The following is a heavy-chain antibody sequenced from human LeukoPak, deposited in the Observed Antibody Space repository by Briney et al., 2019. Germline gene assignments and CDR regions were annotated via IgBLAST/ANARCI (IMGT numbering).Heavy chain of an antibody. J-gene: IGHJ4*02. V-gene: IGHV4-39*01. CDR3: ARVSDVLRFLEWAYVDY. Sequence: PSETLSLTCSVSGDSISSSRYYWGWIRQPPGKGLEWIGSVYYSGSTHYNPSLNSRITISVDTSKNQFSLKLSSVTAADTAVYYCARVSDVLRFLEWAYVDYWGQGTLVTVSS. CDR2: VYYSGST. CDR1: GDSISSSRYY. D-gene: IGHD3-3*01.